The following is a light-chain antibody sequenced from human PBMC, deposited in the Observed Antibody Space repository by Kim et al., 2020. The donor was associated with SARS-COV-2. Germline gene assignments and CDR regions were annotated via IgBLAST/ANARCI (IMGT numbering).Light chain of an antibody. CDR1: QSINNW. CDR2: RTS. Sequence: ASVGDRVTITCRASQSINNWLAWYQQKPGKAPKLLIYRTSTLDSGVPSRFSGSGSGTGFTLTISSLQPDDFATYYCQEYDTYPWTFGQGTKVEIK. V-gene: IGKV1-5*03. J-gene: IGKJ1*01. CDR3: QEYDTYPWT.